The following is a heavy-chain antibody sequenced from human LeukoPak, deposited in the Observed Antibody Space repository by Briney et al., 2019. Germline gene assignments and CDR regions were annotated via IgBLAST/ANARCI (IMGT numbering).Heavy chain of an antibody. J-gene: IGHJ6*03. CDR1: GFTFSDYY. CDR2: ISSSGSTI. CDR3: AREVRYYYYYYMDV. Sequence: GGSLRLSCAASGFTFSDYYMSWIRQAPGKGLEWVSYISSSGSTIYYADSVKGRFTISRDNAKNSLYLQMNSLKAEDTAVYYCAREVRYYYYYYMDVWGKGTTVTVSS. V-gene: IGHV3-11*04.